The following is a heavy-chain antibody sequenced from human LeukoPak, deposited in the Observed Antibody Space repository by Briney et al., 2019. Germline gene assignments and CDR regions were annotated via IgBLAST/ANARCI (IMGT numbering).Heavy chain of an antibody. Sequence: SETLSLTCTVSGGSISSTTYYWGWIRPPPGKGLEWIGTIFYSGSTYYNPSLKSRVTISVDTSKNQFSLKLSSVTAADTAVYYCAKGIRDGHYFDYWGQGTLVTVSS. CDR3: AKGIRDGHYFDY. CDR2: IFYSGST. J-gene: IGHJ4*02. D-gene: IGHD6-13*01. V-gene: IGHV4-39*01. CDR1: GGSISSTTYY.